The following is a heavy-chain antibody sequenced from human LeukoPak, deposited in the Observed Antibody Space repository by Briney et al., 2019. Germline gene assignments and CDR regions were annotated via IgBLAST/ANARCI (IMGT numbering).Heavy chain of an antibody. CDR1: GYTFTGYY. J-gene: IGHJ6*03. CDR2: INPNSDGT. CDR3: ARAVYGSNANYMDV. V-gene: IGHV1-2*06. Sequence: GASVKVSCKDAGYTFTGYYIHWVRQAPGQGLEWMGRINPNSDGTNYAQSFQGRVTITRDTSINTAYMELSRLRSDDTAVYYCARAVYGSNANYMDVWGKGTTVTVSS. D-gene: IGHD3-22*01.